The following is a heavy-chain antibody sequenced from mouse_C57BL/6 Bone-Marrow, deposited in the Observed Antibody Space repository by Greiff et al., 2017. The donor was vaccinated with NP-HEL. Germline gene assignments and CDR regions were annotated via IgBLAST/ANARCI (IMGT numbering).Heavy chain of an antibody. Sequence: VKLMESGAELARPGASVKMSCKASGYTFTSYTMHWVKQRPGQGLEWIGYINPSSGYTKYNQKFKDKATLTADKSSSTAYMQLSSLTSEDSAVYYCARVDYGSSRFAYWGQGTLVTVSA. CDR1: GYTFTSYT. D-gene: IGHD1-1*01. CDR3: ARVDYGSSRFAY. CDR2: INPSSGYT. V-gene: IGHV1-4*01. J-gene: IGHJ3*01.